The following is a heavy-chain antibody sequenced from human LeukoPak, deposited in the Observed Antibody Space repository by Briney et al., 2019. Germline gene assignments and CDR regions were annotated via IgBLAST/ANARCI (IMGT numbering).Heavy chain of an antibody. CDR1: GGSISSGCYS. V-gene: IGHV4-30-2*01. J-gene: IGHJ4*02. CDR3: ARTLYYLDY. Sequence: SETLSLTCAVSGGSISSGCYSWVWIRQPPGKGLERNGCIYHGGSTYYNPSLKSRVTILIDKCKNQFSLNLSSVTAADTVVYYCARTLYYLDYWGQGKLVTVSS. CDR2: IYHGGST.